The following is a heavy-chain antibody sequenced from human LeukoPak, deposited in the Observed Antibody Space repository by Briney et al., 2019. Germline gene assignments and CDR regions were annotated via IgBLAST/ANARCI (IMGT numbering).Heavy chain of an antibody. CDR3: AKRLPWNGY. CDR1: GFILSSHA. Sequence: PGRSLRLSCAASGFILSSHAMSWVRQAPGKGLEWVSAISGSGGSTYYADSVKGRFTISRDNSKNTLYLQMNSLRAEDTAVYYCAKRLPWNGYWGQGTLVTVSS. V-gene: IGHV3-23*01. J-gene: IGHJ4*02. CDR2: ISGSGGST. D-gene: IGHD1-1*01.